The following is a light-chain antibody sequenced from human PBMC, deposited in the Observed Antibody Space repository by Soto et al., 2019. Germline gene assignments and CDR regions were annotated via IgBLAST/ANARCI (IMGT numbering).Light chain of an antibody. Sequence: DIQMTQSPSSLSASVGDRVTITCRASQSISSYLNWYQQKPGKAPKLLIYAASSLQSGVPSRFSGSGSGTDFTLTIRSLQPDDFATYYCQHYNSYSEAFGQGTKVDIK. CDR2: AAS. V-gene: IGKV1-39*01. J-gene: IGKJ1*01. CDR1: QSISSY. CDR3: QHYNSYSEA.